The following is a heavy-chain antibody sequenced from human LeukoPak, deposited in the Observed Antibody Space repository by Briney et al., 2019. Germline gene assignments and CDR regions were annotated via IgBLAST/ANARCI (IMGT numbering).Heavy chain of an antibody. CDR1: GGSFSGYY. J-gene: IGHJ4*02. V-gene: IGHV4-34*01. D-gene: IGHD5-18*01. CDR2: INNSGST. Sequence: SETLSLTCAVYGGSFSGYYWSWIRQPPGKGLEWIGEINNSGSTNYNPSFMSRVTISVDTSKNQFSLKLSSVTAADTVVYYGASVKSRYGYYFDYWGKGTLVTVSS. CDR3: ASVKSRYGYYFDY.